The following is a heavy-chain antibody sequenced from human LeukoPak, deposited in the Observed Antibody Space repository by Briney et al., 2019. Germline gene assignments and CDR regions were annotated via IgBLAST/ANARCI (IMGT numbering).Heavy chain of an antibody. V-gene: IGHV4-39*07. J-gene: IGHJ4*02. Sequence: PSETLSLTCTVSGASISTSRDYWGWIRQPPGKGLEWIGSIYCIGDTYYNPSLKSRVTMSLDMSKNQFSLKLNSVTAADTAVYYCARVQPMFISRLHFDSWGQGTLVTVSS. D-gene: IGHD6-13*01. CDR1: GASISTSRDY. CDR3: ARVQPMFISRLHFDS. CDR2: IYCIGDT.